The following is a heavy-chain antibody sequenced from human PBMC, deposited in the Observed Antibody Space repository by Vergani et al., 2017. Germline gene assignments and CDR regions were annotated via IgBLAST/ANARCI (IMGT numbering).Heavy chain of an antibody. V-gene: IGHV4-34*10. CDR1: GDSMNTYY. Sequence: QVQLQESGPGLVKPSETLSLTCSVSGDSMNTYYWSWIRQPPGKGLEWIGEINHSGSTNYKPSLKSRVTMSIDTSKNQFSLKLTSVTAADTAVYYCATGAGPFDIWGQGTLVTVSS. D-gene: IGHD7-27*01. CDR3: ATGAGPFDI. J-gene: IGHJ4*02. CDR2: INHSGST.